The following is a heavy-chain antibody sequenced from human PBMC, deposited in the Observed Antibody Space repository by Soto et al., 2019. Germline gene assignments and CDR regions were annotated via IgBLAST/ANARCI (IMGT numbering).Heavy chain of an antibody. CDR3: ARGDTNYDFWSGFDY. Sequence: SETLSLTCTVSGGSISSYYWSWIRQPPGKGLEWIGYIYYSGSTNYNPSLKSRVTISVDTSKNQFSLKLGSVTAADTAVYYCARGDTNYDFWSGFDYWGQGTLVTVSS. J-gene: IGHJ4*02. V-gene: IGHV4-59*01. CDR2: IYYSGST. D-gene: IGHD3-3*01. CDR1: GGSISSYY.